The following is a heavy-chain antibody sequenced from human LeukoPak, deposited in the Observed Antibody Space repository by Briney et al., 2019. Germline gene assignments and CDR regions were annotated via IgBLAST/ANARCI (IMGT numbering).Heavy chain of an antibody. CDR3: ARHAYYCHDY. CDR2: ISRSGST. J-gene: IGHJ4*02. V-gene: IGHV4-4*02. Sequence: SETLSLTCTVSGGSINDNDRWSWVRQPPGKGLEWIAEISRSGSTNHNPSLKSRVSISRDKSKNQMSLKLTSVTAADTAVYYCARHAYYCHDYWGQGTLVTVSS. CDR1: GGSINDNDR. D-gene: IGHD3-16*01.